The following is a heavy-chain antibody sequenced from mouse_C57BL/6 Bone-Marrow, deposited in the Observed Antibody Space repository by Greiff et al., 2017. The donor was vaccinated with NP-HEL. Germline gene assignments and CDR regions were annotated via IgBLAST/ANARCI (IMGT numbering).Heavy chain of an antibody. V-gene: IGHV14-4*01. Sequence: EVQLQQSGAELVRPGASVKLSCTASGFNIKDDYMHWVKQRPEQGLEWIGWIDPENGDTEYASKFQGKATITADPSSNTTYLQLSSLTSEDTAVYYCTTCENSNYAAWFAYGGQGTVVTVSA. CDR3: TTCENSNYAAWFAY. CDR2: IDPENGDT. CDR1: GFNIKDDY. J-gene: IGHJ3*01. D-gene: IGHD2-5*01.